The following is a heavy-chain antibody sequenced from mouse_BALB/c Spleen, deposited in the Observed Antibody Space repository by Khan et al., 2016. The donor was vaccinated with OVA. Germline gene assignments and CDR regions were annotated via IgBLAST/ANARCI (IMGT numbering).Heavy chain of an antibody. CDR1: AFNIKDTY. Sequence: VQLKQSGAELVKPGASVKLSCTASAFNIKDTYMHWVKQRPEQGLEWIGRIDPANGNTKYDPKFQGKATITADTSSNTAYLHLSSLTSEDIAVCYCARTTMILGFTYWGQGTLVTVSA. J-gene: IGHJ3*01. D-gene: IGHD2-4*01. CDR3: ARTTMILGFTY. CDR2: IDPANGNT. V-gene: IGHV14-3*02.